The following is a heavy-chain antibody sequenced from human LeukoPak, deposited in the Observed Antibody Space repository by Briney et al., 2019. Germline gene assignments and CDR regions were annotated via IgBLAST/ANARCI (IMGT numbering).Heavy chain of an antibody. CDR2: ISGSGDTT. Sequence: GGSLRLSCAGSGFIFSTYAMTWVRQAPGKGLEWVSGISGSGDTTYYADSVKGRFTISRDNSKNTLYLQMSSLRAEDTAVYYCVKASSSSPQYNWFDAWGQGTLVTVSS. CDR3: VKASSSSPQYNWFDA. J-gene: IGHJ5*02. D-gene: IGHD6-6*01. CDR1: GFIFSTYA. V-gene: IGHV3-23*01.